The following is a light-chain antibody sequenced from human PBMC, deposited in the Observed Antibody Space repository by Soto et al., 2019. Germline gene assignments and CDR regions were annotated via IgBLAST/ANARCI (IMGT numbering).Light chain of an antibody. J-gene: IGKJ1*01. CDR1: QSISRW. CDR3: QEYTTYFLTYT. V-gene: IGKV1-5*01. CDR2: DAS. Sequence: DIQMTQSPSTLSASVGDRVTITCRASQSISRWLAWYQQKPGMAPKLLIHDASSLESGVPSRFSGSGSGTEFTLTISSLQPDDFATYYCQEYTTYFLTYTFGQGTKVDIK.